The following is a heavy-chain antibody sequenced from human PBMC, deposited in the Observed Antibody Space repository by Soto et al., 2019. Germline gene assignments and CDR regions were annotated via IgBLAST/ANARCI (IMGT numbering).Heavy chain of an antibody. Sequence: SVKVSCKASGGTFSSYAISWVRQAPGQGLEWMGGIIPIFGTANYAQKFQGRVTITADESTSTAYMELSSLRSEDTAVYYCARPSTVPVGALEYFQPWGQGTLVTVSS. D-gene: IGHD4-17*01. CDR2: IIPIFGTA. V-gene: IGHV1-69*13. CDR1: GGTFSSYA. CDR3: ARPSTVPVGALEYFQP. J-gene: IGHJ1*01.